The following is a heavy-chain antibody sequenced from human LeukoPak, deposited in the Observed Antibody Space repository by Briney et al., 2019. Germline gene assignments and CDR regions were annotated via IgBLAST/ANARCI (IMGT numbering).Heavy chain of an antibody. Sequence: ASVKVSCKASGYTFSNYGISWVRQAPGQGLEWVGWIRGDNGNTNYAQKLQGRVTMTTDTSTSTAYMELRSLGSDETAVYYCARVDLLTSYYFFDYWGQGTLVTVSS. D-gene: IGHD3-9*01. CDR1: GYTFSNYG. J-gene: IGHJ4*02. V-gene: IGHV1-18*01. CDR2: IRGDNGNT. CDR3: ARVDLLTSYYFFDY.